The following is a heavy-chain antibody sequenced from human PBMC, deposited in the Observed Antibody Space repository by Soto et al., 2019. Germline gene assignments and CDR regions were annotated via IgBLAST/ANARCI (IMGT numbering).Heavy chain of an antibody. V-gene: IGHV3-23*01. D-gene: IGHD6-19*01. J-gene: IGHJ4*02. Sequence: GGSLRLSCAASGFAFSTYAMSWVRQAPGKGLEWVSTISITGANTYYADSVKGRFTISRDNSKNTLYLQMSALRAEDTAVYYCAKKAVSGRGVANCFDHWGQGTQVTVSS. CDR2: ISITGANT. CDR3: AKKAVSGRGVANCFDH. CDR1: GFAFSTYA.